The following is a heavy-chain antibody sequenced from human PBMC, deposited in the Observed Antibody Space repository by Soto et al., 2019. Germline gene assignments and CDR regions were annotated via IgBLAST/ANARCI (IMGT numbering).Heavy chain of an antibody. CDR2: VSANGQGI. D-gene: IGHD3-10*01. Sequence: VGSLRLSCAASGFTFSSYAMSWVRQAPGKGLEWVSAVSANGQGIYYADSVRGRFTISRDNSKNTVFLHMDSLRAEDTAVYYCAKDRDYPRDYFHYWGQGTLVTVSS. CDR3: AKDRDYPRDYFHY. J-gene: IGHJ4*02. CDR1: GFTFSSYA. V-gene: IGHV3-23*01.